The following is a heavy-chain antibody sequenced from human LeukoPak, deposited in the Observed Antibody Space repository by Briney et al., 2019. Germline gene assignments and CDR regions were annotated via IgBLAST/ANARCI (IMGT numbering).Heavy chain of an antibody. CDR2: IYYSGST. J-gene: IGHJ4*02. V-gene: IGHV4-30-4*02. Sequence: SETLSLTCTVSGGSISSGDYYWSWIRQPPGKGLEWIGYIYYSGSTYYNPSLKSRVTISVDTSKNQFSLKLSSVTAADTAVYYCAREDLPRVRNYYGSGRYFDYWGQGTLVTVSS. D-gene: IGHD3-10*01. CDR1: GGSISSGDYY. CDR3: AREDLPRVRNYYGSGRYFDY.